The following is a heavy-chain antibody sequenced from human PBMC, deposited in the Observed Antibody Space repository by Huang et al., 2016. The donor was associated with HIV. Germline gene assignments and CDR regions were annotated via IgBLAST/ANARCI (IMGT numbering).Heavy chain of an antibody. CDR2: LHTTIST. V-gene: IGHV4-4*07. J-gene: IGHJ4*02. CDR3: ARVEGSSYGFWD. CDR1: GASISNYY. Sequence: QVQMQESGPGLVKPSETLSLTCTVSGASISNYYWSWIRQPAGKGLEWIGRLHTTISTNYTPSLKSRVSMSVDTSRNQFSLRMTSVTDADTAVYYCARVEGSSYGFWDWGQGTLVTVSS. D-gene: IGHD5-18*01.